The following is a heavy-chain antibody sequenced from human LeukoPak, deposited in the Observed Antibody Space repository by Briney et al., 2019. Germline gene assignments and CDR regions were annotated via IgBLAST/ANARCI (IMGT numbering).Heavy chain of an antibody. CDR3: AKDSPRISVTGVEYFDH. Sequence: PGGSLRLSCAASGFTFSSYAMHWVRQAPGKGLECVAAISSSGNRTYFIDSVRGRFTISRDNSKNTFYLQMSSLGVDDTAVYYCAKDSPRISVTGVEYFDHWGQGTLVTVSS. D-gene: IGHD4-11*01. V-gene: IGHV3-23*01. CDR2: ISSSGNRT. J-gene: IGHJ1*01. CDR1: GFTFSSYA.